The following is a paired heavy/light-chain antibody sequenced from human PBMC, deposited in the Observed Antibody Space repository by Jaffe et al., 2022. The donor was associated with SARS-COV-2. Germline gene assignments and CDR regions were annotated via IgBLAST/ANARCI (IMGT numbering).Light chain of an antibody. CDR3: QQYNNWPLL. V-gene: IGKV3-15*01. J-gene: IGKJ3*01. CDR2: GAS. CDR1: QSVTSN. Sequence: EILMTQSPVTLSVSPGERATLSCRASQSVTSNLAWYQHKPDQPPRLLIYGASIRATGIPARFSGSGSGTEFTLTISSLQPEDFAVYYCQQYNNWPLLFGPGTKVDIE.
Heavy chain of an antibody. CDR1: GFSFSRYG. D-gene: IGHD3-22*01. J-gene: IGHJ3*01. CDR2: ISYDGSNK. Sequence: QVQLVESGGGMVEPARSLRVSCAASGFSFSRYGMHWVRQAPGKGLEWVAVISYDGSNKYYVDSVKGRFTISRDNSKNTLYLEMNSLRAEDTAVYYCAKTSLGYYDSSGYSRGAFDVWGQGTMVTVSS. CDR3: AKTSLGYYDSSGYSRGAFDV. V-gene: IGHV3-30*18.